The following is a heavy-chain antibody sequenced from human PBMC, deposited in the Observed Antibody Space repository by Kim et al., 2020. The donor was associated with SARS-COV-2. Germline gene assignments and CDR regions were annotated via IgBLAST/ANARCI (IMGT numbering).Heavy chain of an antibody. J-gene: IGHJ6*02. Sequence: ASVKVSCKASGYTFTGYYMHWVRQAPGQGLEWMGRINPNSGGTNYAQKFQGRVTMTRDTSISTAYMELSRLRSDDTAVYYCASWGDSSPTIAYYYGMDVWGQGTTVTVSS. CDR3: ASWGDSSPTIAYYYGMDV. V-gene: IGHV1-2*06. D-gene: IGHD6-13*01. CDR1: GYTFTGYY. CDR2: INPNSGGT.